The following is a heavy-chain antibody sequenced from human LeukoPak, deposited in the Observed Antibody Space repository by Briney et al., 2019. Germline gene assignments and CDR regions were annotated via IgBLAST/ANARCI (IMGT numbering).Heavy chain of an antibody. CDR2: ISASGRT. Sequence: PSETLSLTCTVSGDSISSSSFYWGWIRQAPGKGLECIASISASGRTYSNPSLTGRFSISVDTSENQFFLNISSVTVADTAVYYCARHRGYTYGLNWFDPWGQGTPVTVSS. CDR1: GDSISSSSFY. J-gene: IGHJ5*02. D-gene: IGHD5-18*01. CDR3: ARHRGYTYGLNWFDP. V-gene: IGHV4-39*01.